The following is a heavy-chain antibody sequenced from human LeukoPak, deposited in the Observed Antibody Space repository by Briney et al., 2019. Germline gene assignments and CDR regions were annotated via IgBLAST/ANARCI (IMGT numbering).Heavy chain of an antibody. J-gene: IGHJ4*02. Sequence: GGSLRLSCAASGFTFSSYAMHWVRQAPGKGLEWVAVISYDGSNKYYADSVKGRFTISRDNSKNTLYLQMNSLRVEDTAVYYCVRDFRSADYWGQGTLVTVSS. CDR3: VRDFRSADY. CDR1: GFTFSSYA. V-gene: IGHV3-30-3*01. CDR2: ISYDGSNK.